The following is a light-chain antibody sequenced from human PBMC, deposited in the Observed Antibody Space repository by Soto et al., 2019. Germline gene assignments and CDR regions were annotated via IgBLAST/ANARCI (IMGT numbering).Light chain of an antibody. CDR1: QSISTY. J-gene: IGKJ2*01. Sequence: EIVLTQSPATLSLSPGERATLFCRASQSISTYLAWYQQKSGQAPRLLIYDASNRATGIPARFSGGGSGTDFTLTVSSLEPEDFAVYYCQQRSNWPPTFGQGTKLEI. V-gene: IGKV3-11*01. CDR2: DAS. CDR3: QQRSNWPPT.